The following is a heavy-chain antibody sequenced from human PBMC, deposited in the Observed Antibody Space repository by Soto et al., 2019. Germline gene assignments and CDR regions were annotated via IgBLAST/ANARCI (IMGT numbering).Heavy chain of an antibody. Sequence: GGSLRLSCAASGFTFSSYWMHWVRQAPGKGLVWVSRINSDGSSTSYADSVKGRFTISRDNAKNTVYLQMNSLRAEDTAVYYCARGDRNYYDSSGYTLLDYWGQGTLVTVSS. V-gene: IGHV3-74*01. J-gene: IGHJ4*02. CDR3: ARGDRNYYDSSGYTLLDY. CDR2: INSDGSST. CDR1: GFTFSSYW. D-gene: IGHD3-22*01.